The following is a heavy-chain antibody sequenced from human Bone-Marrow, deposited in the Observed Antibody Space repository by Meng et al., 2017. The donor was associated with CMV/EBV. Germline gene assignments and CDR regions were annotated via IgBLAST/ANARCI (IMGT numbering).Heavy chain of an antibody. CDR1: GFTFSSYS. CDR2: ISSSSSYI. J-gene: IGHJ3*02. Sequence: GESLKISCAASGFTFSSYSMNWVRQAPGKGLEWVSSISSSSSYIYYADSVKGRFTISRDNAKNSLYLQMNSLRAEDTAVYYCARVRYSTSSGDAFDIWGQGTMVTVSS. V-gene: IGHV3-21*01. CDR3: ARVRYSTSSGDAFDI. D-gene: IGHD6-6*01.